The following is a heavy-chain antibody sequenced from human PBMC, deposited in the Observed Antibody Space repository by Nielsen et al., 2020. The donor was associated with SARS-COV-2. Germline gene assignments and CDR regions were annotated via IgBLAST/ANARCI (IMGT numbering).Heavy chain of an antibody. Sequence: WIRQPPGKGLEWVSYISSSGSTIYYADSVKGRFTISRDNAKNSLYLQMNRLRAEDTAVYYCARVVQQQLPNYYYYSMDVWGQGTTVTVSS. CDR2: ISSSGSTI. CDR3: ARVVQQQLPNYYYYSMDV. D-gene: IGHD6-13*01. V-gene: IGHV3-11*01. J-gene: IGHJ6*02.